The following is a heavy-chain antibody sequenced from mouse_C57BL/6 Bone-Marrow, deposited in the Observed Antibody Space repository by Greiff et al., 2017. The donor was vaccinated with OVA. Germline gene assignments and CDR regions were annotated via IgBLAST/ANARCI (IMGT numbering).Heavy chain of an antibody. J-gene: IGHJ4*01. V-gene: IGHV5-9*01. CDR1: GFTFSSYT. Sequence: EVNLVESGGGLVKPGGSLKLSCAASGFTFSSYTMSWVRQTPEKRLEWVATISGGGGNTYYPDSVKGRFTISRDNAKNTLYLQMSSLRSEDTALYYCARRAQATLYYAMDYWGQGTSVTVSS. D-gene: IGHD3-2*02. CDR3: ARRAQATLYYAMDY. CDR2: ISGGGGNT.